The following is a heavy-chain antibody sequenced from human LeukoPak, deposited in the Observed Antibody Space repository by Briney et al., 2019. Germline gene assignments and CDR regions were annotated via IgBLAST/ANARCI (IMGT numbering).Heavy chain of an antibody. V-gene: IGHV4-59*02. CDR2: IYYSGST. Sequence: PSETLSLTCTVSGGSVSSYYWSWIRQPPGKGLEWIGYIYYSGSTNYNPSLKGRVTISVDTSKNQFSLKLSSVTAADTAVYYCARDQGDSSSSPYYYYGMDVWGQGTTVTVSS. CDR3: ARDQGDSSSSPYYYYGMDV. J-gene: IGHJ6*02. CDR1: GGSVSSYY. D-gene: IGHD6-6*01.